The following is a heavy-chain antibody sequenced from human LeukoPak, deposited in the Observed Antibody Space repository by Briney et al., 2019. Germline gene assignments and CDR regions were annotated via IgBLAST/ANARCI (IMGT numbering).Heavy chain of an antibody. V-gene: IGHV4-59*01. CDR3: ARDDYFDY. CDR2: IYYSGST. Sequence: SETLSLTCTVSGGSISSYYWSWIRQPPGKGLEWIGYIYYSGSTNYNPSLKSRVTISVDTSKNQFSLKLSSVTAADTAVYYCARDDYFDYWGQGTLVTVSS. D-gene: IGHD5-12*01. CDR1: GGSISSYY. J-gene: IGHJ4*02.